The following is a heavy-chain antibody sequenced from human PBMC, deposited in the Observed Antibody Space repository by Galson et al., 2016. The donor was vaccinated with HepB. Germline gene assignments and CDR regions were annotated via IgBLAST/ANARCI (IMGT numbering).Heavy chain of an antibody. CDR2: IIPMFGAV. Sequence: SVKVSCKASGGTFSNSAINWVRQAPGQGLEWMGGIIPMFGAVNYAQKFQGRVTITADESTSTTYMELSSLESEDTAVYYCARDTRLGGSWGQGTLVTVSS. CDR3: ARDTRLGGS. D-gene: IGHD1-26*01. V-gene: IGHV1-69*13. CDR1: GGTFSNSA. J-gene: IGHJ4*02.